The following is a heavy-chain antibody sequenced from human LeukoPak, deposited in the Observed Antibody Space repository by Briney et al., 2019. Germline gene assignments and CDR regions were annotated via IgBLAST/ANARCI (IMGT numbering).Heavy chain of an antibody. CDR2: ITTDETT. J-gene: IGHJ4*02. CDR3: AKDWFATTDY. D-gene: IGHD1/OR15-1a*01. CDR1: GFPFSVSW. V-gene: IGHV3-74*01. Sequence: GSLRLSCAASGFPFSVSWMHWFRQVPGKGLMWVSRITTDETTTYADSVRGRFSISRDNAKNTVYLQMNSLRVEDTAVYYFAKDWFATTDYWGQGILVTVSS.